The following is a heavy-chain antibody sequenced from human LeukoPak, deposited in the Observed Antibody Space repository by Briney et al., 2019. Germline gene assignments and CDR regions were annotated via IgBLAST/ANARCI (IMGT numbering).Heavy chain of an antibody. V-gene: IGHV3-23*01. CDR3: ANEEIPNDN. D-gene: IGHD2-2*02. CDR2: ISIRGDKT. J-gene: IGHJ1*01. CDR1: GFAFDNHA. Sequence: GGSLRLSCAVSGFAFDNHAMTWVRQAPGKGLEWVSGISIRGDKTYYADSVEGRFTISRDNSKSTLYPQMNSLRAEDTAMYYCANEEIPNDNWGQGTLVTVSS.